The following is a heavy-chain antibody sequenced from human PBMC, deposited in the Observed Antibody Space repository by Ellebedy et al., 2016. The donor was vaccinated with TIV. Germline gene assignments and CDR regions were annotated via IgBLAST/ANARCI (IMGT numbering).Heavy chain of an antibody. Sequence: MPSETLSLTCAVSGDSINTNSWWSWVRQPPGKGLDWIGEIYHSGTTNYNPSLRSRVTISFDKSKNQFSLRLSSVTAADTAVYYCATEDMVRGVMDWGPGTLVTVSS. CDR3: ATEDMVRGVMD. CDR2: IYHSGTT. CDR1: GDSINTNSW. V-gene: IGHV4-4*02. D-gene: IGHD3-10*01. J-gene: IGHJ4*02.